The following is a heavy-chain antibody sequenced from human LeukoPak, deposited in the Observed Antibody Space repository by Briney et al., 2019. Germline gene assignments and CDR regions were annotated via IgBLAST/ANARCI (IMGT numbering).Heavy chain of an antibody. CDR2: MHSSGRT. Sequence: PSETLSLTCTVSGASISSGSYYWTWIRQPAGKGLEWIGRMHSSGRTSYSPSLKSRVTMSVDTSNNHFSLKLNSVTAADTAIYYCARNIRKREWQPSSLGYYYYMDVWGKGTTVTISS. CDR3: ARNIRKREWQPSSLGYYYYMDV. V-gene: IGHV4-61*02. CDR1: GASISSGSYY. J-gene: IGHJ6*03. D-gene: IGHD3-3*01.